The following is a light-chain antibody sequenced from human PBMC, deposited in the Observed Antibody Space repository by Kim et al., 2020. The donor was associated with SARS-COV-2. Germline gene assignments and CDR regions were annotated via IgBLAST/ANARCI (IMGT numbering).Light chain of an antibody. Sequence: QSALTQPASVSGSPGQSIIISCTGSSSDIGSRNYVSWYQQYPGKAPNLMIYDVSMRPSGVSNRFSGSKSGNTASLTISGLQAEDEADYYCSSFTSSISYVFGTGTKVTVL. V-gene: IGLV2-14*03. CDR1: SSDIGSRNY. CDR2: DVS. CDR3: SSFTSSISYV. J-gene: IGLJ1*01.